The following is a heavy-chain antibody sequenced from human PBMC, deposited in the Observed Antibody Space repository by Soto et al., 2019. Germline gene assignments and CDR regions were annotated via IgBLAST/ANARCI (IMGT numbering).Heavy chain of an antibody. CDR3: ARRSKAVDY. Sequence: PGGSLRLSCAASGFTFSSYCMNWVRQAPGKGLEWVSYISYSGSTIYYADSVRGRFTISRDNAKNSLYLQMNSLTDEDTAVYYCARRSKAVDYWGQGTLVTVSS. CDR2: ISYSGSTI. CDR1: GFTFSSYC. J-gene: IGHJ4*02. V-gene: IGHV3-48*02. D-gene: IGHD3-10*01.